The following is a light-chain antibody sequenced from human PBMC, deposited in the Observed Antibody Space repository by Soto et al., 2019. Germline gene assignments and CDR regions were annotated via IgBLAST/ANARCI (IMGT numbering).Light chain of an antibody. CDR2: AAS. J-gene: IGKJ4*01. V-gene: IGKV1-27*01. CDR1: QGIGVY. Sequence: DIPMTQSPSSLSASLGDRVTITYRASQGIGVYLAWFQQKPGNVPRLLIYAASTLQSGVPSRFSGSGSGTDFTLTISSLQPEDVATYYCQKYNSAPLTFGGGTKVEIK. CDR3: QKYNSAPLT.